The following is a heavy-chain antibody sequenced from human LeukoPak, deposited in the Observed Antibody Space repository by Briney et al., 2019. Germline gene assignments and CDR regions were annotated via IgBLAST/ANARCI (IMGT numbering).Heavy chain of an antibody. J-gene: IGHJ5*02. CDR1: GGSISSYY. Sequence: SETLSLTCTVSGGSISSYYWSWIRQPPGKGLEWIGYIYYSGSTNYNPSLKSRVTMSVDMSKNQISLNLNSVTAADTAVYYCARDIWGSSTWGPGTLVTVSS. CDR3: ARDIWGSST. CDR2: IYYSGST. D-gene: IGHD3-16*01. V-gene: IGHV4-59*12.